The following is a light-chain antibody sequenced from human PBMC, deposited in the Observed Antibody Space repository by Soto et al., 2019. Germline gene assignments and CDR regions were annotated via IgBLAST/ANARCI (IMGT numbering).Light chain of an antibody. J-gene: IGKJ1*01. Sequence: DVQMTQSPSSLSASVGDRVTITCRASQGIVNYLAWYQQKPGTVPKPLIYAASTLQSGVPSRFSGSGSGTDFTLTISSLQPEDVATYYCQRYNNAPRTFGQGTKVDIK. CDR2: AAS. CDR1: QGIVNY. V-gene: IGKV1-27*01. CDR3: QRYNNAPRT.